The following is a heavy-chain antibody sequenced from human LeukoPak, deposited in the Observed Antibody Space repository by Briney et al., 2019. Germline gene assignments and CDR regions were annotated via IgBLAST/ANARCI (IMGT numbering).Heavy chain of an antibody. Sequence: KPSETLSLTCTVSGGSISYYYWSWIRQPPGKGLEWIGYIYYSGSTSYNPSLKSRITISVDTFKNQFSLKLSSVTAADTAVYYCARDTGVVVGYFQHWGQGTLVTVSS. V-gene: IGHV4-59*01. CDR2: IYYSGST. CDR1: GGSISYYY. J-gene: IGHJ1*01. D-gene: IGHD2-15*01. CDR3: ARDTGVVVGYFQH.